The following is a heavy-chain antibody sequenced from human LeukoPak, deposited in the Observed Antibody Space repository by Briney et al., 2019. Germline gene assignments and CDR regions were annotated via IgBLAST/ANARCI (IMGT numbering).Heavy chain of an antibody. CDR1: GGSVTRGAYS. D-gene: IGHD3-10*01. Sequence: SETLSLTCTVAGGSVTRGAYSWTWIRQPVGKGLEWIGRIYTSGDTKYNPSLKSRVTISVGASNNQFSLKLTSVTAADTAVYYCASGDYGAGSPVMRYWGHGTLVIVSS. CDR2: IYTSGDT. J-gene: IGHJ4*01. V-gene: IGHV4-61*02. CDR3: ASGDYGAGSPVMRY.